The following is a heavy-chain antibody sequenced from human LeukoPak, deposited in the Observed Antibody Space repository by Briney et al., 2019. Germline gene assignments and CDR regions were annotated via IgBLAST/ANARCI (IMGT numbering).Heavy chain of an antibody. CDR3: ARDPYSSTWSYGMDV. Sequence: GGSLRLSCAASGFTFSDYWMGWVRQAPGKGLEWVGNIKEDGSEEVYEDSVKGRFTISRDNAKNSLFLQMNTLRAEDTAVYYCARDPYSSTWSYGMDVWGQGATVTVSS. V-gene: IGHV3-7*05. J-gene: IGHJ6*02. D-gene: IGHD6-6*01. CDR2: IKEDGSEE. CDR1: GFTFSDYW.